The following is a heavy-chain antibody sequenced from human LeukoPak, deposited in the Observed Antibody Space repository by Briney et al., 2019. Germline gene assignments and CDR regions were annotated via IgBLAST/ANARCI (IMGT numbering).Heavy chain of an antibody. D-gene: IGHD3-10*01. V-gene: IGHV1-8*01. CDR2: MNPNSGNT. CDR1: GYTFTSYD. Sequence: ASVKVSCKASGYTFTSYDINWVRQATGQGLEWMGWMNPNSGNTGYAQKFQGRVTMTRNTSISTAYMELSSLRSGDTAVYYCARGLRTMVRGVNSRRFDPWGQGTLVTVSS. CDR3: ARGLRTMVRGVNSRRFDP. J-gene: IGHJ5*02.